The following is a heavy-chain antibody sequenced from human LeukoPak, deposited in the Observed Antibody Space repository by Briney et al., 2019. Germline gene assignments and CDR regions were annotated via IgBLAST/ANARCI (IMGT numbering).Heavy chain of an antibody. CDR1: GHTFTAYY. CDR2: IIPILGMG. J-gene: IGHJ5*02. Sequence: SVKVSCKASGHTFTAYYMFWVRQAPGQGLEWMGWIIPILGMGNHAQKFQGRVTITADKFTSTAYMELSSLRSEDTAIYYCARGRLEDTSSWFNPWGQGTLVTVSP. V-gene: IGHV1-69*10. D-gene: IGHD2-15*01. CDR3: ARGRLEDTSSWFNP.